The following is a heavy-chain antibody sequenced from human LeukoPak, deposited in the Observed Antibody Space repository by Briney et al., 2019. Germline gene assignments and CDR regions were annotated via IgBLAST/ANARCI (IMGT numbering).Heavy chain of an antibody. D-gene: IGHD2-15*01. CDR2: ISYDGSNK. CDR3: AKFAQRYCSGGSCHPFDY. Sequence: GGSLRLSCAASGFTFSSYGMHWVRQAPSKGLEWVAVISYDGSNKYYADSVKGRFTISRGNSKNTLHLQMNSLRAEDTAAYYCAKFAQRYCSGGSCHPFDYWGQGTLVTVSS. J-gene: IGHJ4*02. CDR1: GFTFSSYG. V-gene: IGHV3-30*18.